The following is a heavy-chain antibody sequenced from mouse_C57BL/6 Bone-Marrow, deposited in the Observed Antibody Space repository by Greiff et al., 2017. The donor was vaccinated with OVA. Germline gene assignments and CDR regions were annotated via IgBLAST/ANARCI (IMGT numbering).Heavy chain of an antibody. D-gene: IGHD1-1*01. J-gene: IGHJ2*01. Sequence: VQLQQSGAELVRPGASVTLSCKASGYTFTDYEMHWVKQTPVHGLEWIGAIDPETGGTAYNQKFKGKAILTADKSSSTAYMELRSLTSEDSAVYYCTREGGSSFFDYWGQGTTLTVSS. V-gene: IGHV1-15*01. CDR3: TREGGSSFFDY. CDR2: IDPETGGT. CDR1: GYTFTDYE.